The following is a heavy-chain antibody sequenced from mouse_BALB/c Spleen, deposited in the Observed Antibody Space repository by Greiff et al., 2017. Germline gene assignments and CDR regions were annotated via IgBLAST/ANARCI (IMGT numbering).Heavy chain of an antibody. D-gene: IGHD2-14*01. CDR3: ARAYRYDETWFAY. Sequence: EVKLVESGGGLVQPGGSLRLSCATSGFTFTDYYMSWVRQPPGKALEWLGFIRNKANGYTTEYSASVKGRFTISRDNSQSILYLQMNTLRAEDSATYYCARAYRYDETWFAYWGQGTLVTVSA. CDR1: GFTFTDYY. CDR2: IRNKANGYTT. J-gene: IGHJ3*01. V-gene: IGHV7-3*02.